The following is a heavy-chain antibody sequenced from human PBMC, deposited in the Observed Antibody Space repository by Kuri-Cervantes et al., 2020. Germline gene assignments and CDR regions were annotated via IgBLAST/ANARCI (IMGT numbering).Heavy chain of an antibody. CDR1: GYKFTSYG. CDR3: ARGMITFGGVIDY. D-gene: IGHD3-16*01. V-gene: IGHV1-2*02. Sequence: ASVKVSCKASGYKFTSYGVSWVRQAPGQGLEWMGWINPNSGGTKYAQKFEGRVTMTRDTSISIIYMELSRLRSDDTAVYYCARGMITFGGVIDYWGQGTLVTVSS. CDR2: INPNSGGT. J-gene: IGHJ4*02.